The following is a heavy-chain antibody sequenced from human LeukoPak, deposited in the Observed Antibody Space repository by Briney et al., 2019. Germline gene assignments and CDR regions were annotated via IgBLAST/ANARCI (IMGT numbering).Heavy chain of an antibody. J-gene: IGHJ5*02. CDR3: AKDRAAGAPPFWFDP. D-gene: IGHD1-26*01. Sequence: PGGSLRLSCADSGFTFSSYAMTWVRQAPGKGLEWVSAISGSGGSTYYADSVKGRFTISRDNSKNTLYLQMNSLRAEDTAVYYCAKDRAAGAPPFWFDPWGQGTLVTVSS. V-gene: IGHV3-23*01. CDR2: ISGSGGST. CDR1: GFTFSSYA.